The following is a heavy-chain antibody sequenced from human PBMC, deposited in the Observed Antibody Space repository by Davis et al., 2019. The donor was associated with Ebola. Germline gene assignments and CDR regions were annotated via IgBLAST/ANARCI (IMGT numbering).Heavy chain of an antibody. D-gene: IGHD6-19*01. Sequence: GESLKISCIGSGFTFGDYAMSWVRQAPGKGLEWVGLIRSRPYGGTTEYAASVKTRFIISSDDSKSVAYLQMNGLKTEDLAVYYCSRGRTVSGSKYYFDYWGQGTLVTVSS. CDR1: GFTFGDYA. CDR2: IRSRPYGGTT. V-gene: IGHV3-49*04. CDR3: SRGRTVSGSKYYFDY. J-gene: IGHJ4*02.